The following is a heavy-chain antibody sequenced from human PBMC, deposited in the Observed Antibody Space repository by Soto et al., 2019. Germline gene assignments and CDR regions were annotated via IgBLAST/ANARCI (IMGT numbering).Heavy chain of an antibody. Sequence: GGSLRLSCAASGFTFSSYGMHWVRQAPGKGLEWVAVISYDGSNKYYADSVKGRFTISRDNSKNPLYLQMNSLRAEDTAVYYCAKAEGTVPRRAFLIYWGQGTLVTVSS. CDR3: AKAEGTVPRRAFLIY. CDR2: ISYDGSNK. J-gene: IGHJ4*02. D-gene: IGHD4-17*01. V-gene: IGHV3-30*18. CDR1: GFTFSSYG.